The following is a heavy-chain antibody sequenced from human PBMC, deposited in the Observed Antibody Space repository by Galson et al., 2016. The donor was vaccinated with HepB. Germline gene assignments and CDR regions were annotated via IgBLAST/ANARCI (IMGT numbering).Heavy chain of an antibody. CDR1: GGTFRSYA. CDR2: IIPMLGTA. J-gene: IGHJ4*02. V-gene: IGHV1-69*13. Sequence: SVKVSCKASGGTFRSYAFNWVRQAPGQGLEWVGGIIPMLGTANYAQKLQDRVTITADESTSTVYMDLSSLRSEDTAVYFCAVGGSDSNFDYWGQGTLVTVSS. CDR3: AVGGSDSNFDY. D-gene: IGHD1-26*01.